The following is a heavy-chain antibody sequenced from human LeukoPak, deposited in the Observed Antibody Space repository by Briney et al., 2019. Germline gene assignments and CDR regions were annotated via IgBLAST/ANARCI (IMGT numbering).Heavy chain of an antibody. J-gene: IGHJ3*02. CDR2: IYYSGST. CDR3: ARDPTMIGLGDAFDI. Sequence: PSETLSLTCTVSGGPISSYYWSWIRQPPGKGLEWVGYIYYSGSTNYNPSLKSRVTISVDTSKNQFSLKLSSVTAADTAVYYCARDPTMIGLGDAFDIWGQGTMVTVSS. D-gene: IGHD3-22*01. V-gene: IGHV4-59*01. CDR1: GGPISSYY.